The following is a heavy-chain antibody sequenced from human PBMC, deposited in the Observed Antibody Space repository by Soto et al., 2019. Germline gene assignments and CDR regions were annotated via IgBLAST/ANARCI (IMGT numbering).Heavy chain of an antibody. Sequence: QVHLVQSGSAVKKPGSSVRVSCKASGGSFSDYAVSWVRQAPGQGLVWMGGLIPIFGTTNYAQKFQGRVTITADKSTSSAYMTLSSLTSEGTAVYFCARSIGSSSFYFDFWGQGTLITVSS. D-gene: IGHD6-6*01. CDR3: ARSIGSSSFYFDF. CDR2: LIPIFGTT. J-gene: IGHJ4*02. V-gene: IGHV1-69*06. CDR1: GGSFSDYA.